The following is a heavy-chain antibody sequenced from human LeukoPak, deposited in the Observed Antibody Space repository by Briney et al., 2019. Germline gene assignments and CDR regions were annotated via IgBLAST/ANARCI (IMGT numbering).Heavy chain of an antibody. Sequence: GGSLRLSCAASGFTFSSYAMSWVRQAPGKGLEWVSVTYTGGSTNYADSVKGRFSISRDNSKNTLYLQMNSLRAEGTAVYYCARVDVVTVGKNAFDIWGQGTMVTVSS. CDR3: ARVDVVTVGKNAFDI. V-gene: IGHV3-53*01. D-gene: IGHD4-23*01. J-gene: IGHJ3*02. CDR1: GFTFSSYA. CDR2: TYTGGST.